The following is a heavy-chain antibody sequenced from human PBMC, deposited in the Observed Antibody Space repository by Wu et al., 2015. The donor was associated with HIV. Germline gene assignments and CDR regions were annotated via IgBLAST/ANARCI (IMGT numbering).Heavy chain of an antibody. CDR1: GYTFTGYY. Sequence: QVQLVQSGAEVKKPGASVKVSCKASGYTFTGYYMHWVRQAPGQGLEWMGWINPNSGGTNYAQKFQGRVTMTRDTSTTTVYMEVSSLRSDDTAVYYCTRDSASSGYDVADYWGQGTLVTVSS. CDR3: TRDSASSGYDVADY. D-gene: IGHD5-12*01. V-gene: IGHV1-2*02. CDR2: INPNSGGT. J-gene: IGHJ4*02.